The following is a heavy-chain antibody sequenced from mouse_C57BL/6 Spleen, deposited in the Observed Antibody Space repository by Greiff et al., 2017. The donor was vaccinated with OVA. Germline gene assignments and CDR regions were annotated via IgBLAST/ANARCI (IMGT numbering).Heavy chain of an antibody. V-gene: IGHV1-69*01. CDR3: ARGGTTVGRAMDY. D-gene: IGHD1-1*01. CDR1: GYTFTSYW. Sequence: QVQLQQPGAELVMPGASVKLSCKASGYTFTSYWMHWVKQRPGQGLEWIGELDPSDSYTNYNQKFKGKSTWTVDKSSSTAYMQLSSLTSEDSAVYDCARGGTTVGRAMDYWGQGTSVTVSS. CDR2: LDPSDSYT. J-gene: IGHJ4*01.